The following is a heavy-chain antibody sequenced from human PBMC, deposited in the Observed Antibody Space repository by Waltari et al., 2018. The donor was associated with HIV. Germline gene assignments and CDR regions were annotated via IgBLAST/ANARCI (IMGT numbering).Heavy chain of an antibody. CDR3: ARGAVRSTLFYFDF. CDR2: SFPGDSDT. D-gene: IGHD2-15*01. Sequence: EVQLVQSGAEVKEPGESLKISCHGSGYTFNIFWLAWVRQMPGKGLEWMGISFPGDSDTRYSPSFQGQVTISADKSITTAYLQWTTLRASDTAMYYCARGAVRSTLFYFDFWAQGTLVTVSS. J-gene: IGHJ4*02. CDR1: GYTFNIFW. V-gene: IGHV5-51*03.